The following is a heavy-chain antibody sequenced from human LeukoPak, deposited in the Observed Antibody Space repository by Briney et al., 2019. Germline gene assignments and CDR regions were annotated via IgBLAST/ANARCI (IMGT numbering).Heavy chain of an antibody. CDR1: GFTFSSYW. Sequence: GGSLRLSCAASGFTFSSYWMHWVRQAPGKGLVWVSRINSDGSSTSYADSVKGRFTISRDNAKNTLYLQMSSLNADDTAVYYCAKHVRTSVWFFDSWGQGTLVTVAS. CDR2: INSDGSST. D-gene: IGHD6-19*01. CDR3: AKHVRTSVWFFDS. V-gene: IGHV3-74*01. J-gene: IGHJ4*02.